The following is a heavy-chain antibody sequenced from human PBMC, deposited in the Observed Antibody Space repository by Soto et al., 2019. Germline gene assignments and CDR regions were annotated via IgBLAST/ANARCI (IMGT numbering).Heavy chain of an antibody. J-gene: IGHJ4*02. Sequence: PSETLSLTCTVSGGSISSSSNHWGWIRQPPGKGLEWTGSVYYSGNTYYNPSLESRVTISVDTSKNQFSLKLMSLSAADTAVYYCGRLEGLATISYYFDYWGQGALVTVSS. CDR2: VYYSGNT. V-gene: IGHV4-39*01. D-gene: IGHD3-9*01. CDR1: GGSISSSSNH. CDR3: GRLEGLATISYYFDY.